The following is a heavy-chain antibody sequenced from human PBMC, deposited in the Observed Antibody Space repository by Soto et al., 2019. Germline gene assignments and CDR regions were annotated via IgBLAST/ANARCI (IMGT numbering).Heavy chain of an antibody. CDR1: GYTFTSYG. J-gene: IGHJ6*03. D-gene: IGHD4-17*01. V-gene: IGHV1-18*01. CDR3: ARVSPMTTVTNYYYYMDL. Sequence: QVQLVQSGAEVKKPGASVKVSCKASGYTFTSYGISWVRQAPGQGLEWMGWISAYNGNTNYAQKLQGRVTMTNDTSTSTAYMELRSLRSDDTAVYYCARVSPMTTVTNYYYYMDLWGKGTTVTVSS. CDR2: ISAYNGNT.